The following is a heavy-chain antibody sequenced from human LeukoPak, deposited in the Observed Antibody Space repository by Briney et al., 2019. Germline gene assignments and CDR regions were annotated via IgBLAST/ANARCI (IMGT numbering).Heavy chain of an antibody. CDR3: AREEGYCSSTTCSAPFDY. CDR1: RYTFTGYS. D-gene: IGHD2-2*01. CDR2: INPNIGGT. Sequence: VASVKVSCKASRYTFTGYSMHWVRQAPGQGLEWMGWINPNIGGTNYAQKFQGRVTITRDTSISTAYMELSRLRSDDTDVYYCAREEGYCSSTTCSAPFDYWGQGTLVTVSS. V-gene: IGHV1-2*02. J-gene: IGHJ4*02.